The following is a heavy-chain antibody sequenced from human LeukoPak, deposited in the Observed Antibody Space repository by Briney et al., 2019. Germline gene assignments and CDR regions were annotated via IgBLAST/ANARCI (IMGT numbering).Heavy chain of an antibody. CDR1: GGTFSSYA. D-gene: IGHD3-10*01. Sequence: GASVKVSCKASGGTFSSYAISWVRQAPGQGLEWMGGIIPIFGTANYAQKFQGRVTITADESTSTAYMELSSLRSEDTAVYYCARDMLGYYYGSGNYGSFDTWGQGTLVTVSS. J-gene: IGHJ5*02. V-gene: IGHV1-69*13. CDR3: ARDMLGYYYGSGNYGSFDT. CDR2: IIPIFGTA.